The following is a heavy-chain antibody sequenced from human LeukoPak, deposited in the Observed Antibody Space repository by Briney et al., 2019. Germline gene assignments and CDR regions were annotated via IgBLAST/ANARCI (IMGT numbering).Heavy chain of an antibody. Sequence: PGGSLRLSCAASGFTFSSYGMHWVRQAPGKGLEWVAVKWYDGSNKYYADSVKGRFTISRDNSKNTLYLQMNSLRAEDTAVYYCARDDLEMATVYWGQGTLVTVSS. CDR1: GFTFSSYG. V-gene: IGHV3-33*01. CDR3: ARDDLEMATVY. J-gene: IGHJ4*02. D-gene: IGHD5-24*01. CDR2: KWYDGSNK.